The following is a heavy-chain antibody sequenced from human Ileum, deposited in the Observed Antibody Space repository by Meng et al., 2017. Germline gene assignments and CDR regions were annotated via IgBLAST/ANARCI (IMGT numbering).Heavy chain of an antibody. D-gene: IGHD3-22*01. J-gene: IGHJ6*02. V-gene: IGHV1-46*01. CDR2: INPSGGST. CDR3: ARDPYYDSSGYEYYYYYGMDV. CDR1: GYTFTSYY. Sequence: ASVKVSCRASGYTFTSYYMHWVRQAPGQGLEWMGIINPSGGSTSYAQKFQGRVTMTRDTSTSTVYMALSSRRSEDTAVYYCARDPYYDSSGYEYYYYYGMDVWGQGPTVTVSS.